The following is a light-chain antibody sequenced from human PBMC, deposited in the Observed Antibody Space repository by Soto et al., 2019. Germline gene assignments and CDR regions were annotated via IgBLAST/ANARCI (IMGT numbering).Light chain of an antibody. CDR2: AAS. V-gene: IGKV1-39*01. CDR3: QQSYSTPTCT. CDR1: QSISSY. J-gene: IGKJ1*01. Sequence: DIQMTQSPSSLYASVGDRVTITCRASQSISSYLNWYQQKPGKAPKLLIYAASSLQSGVPSRFSGSGSGTDFTLTISSLQPEDFATYYCQQSYSTPTCTFGQGPKVDIK.